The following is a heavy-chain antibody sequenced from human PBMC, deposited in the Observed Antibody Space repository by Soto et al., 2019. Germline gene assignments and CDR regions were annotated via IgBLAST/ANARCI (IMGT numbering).Heavy chain of an antibody. CDR2: ISYAGTNI. J-gene: IGHJ6*02. V-gene: IGHV3-30-3*01. Sequence: QEQLVESGGGVVQPGRSLRLSCEASGFSFNTYAMHWVRQAPGKGLEWVAFISYAGTNIYWDDSVKGRFTISRDTSRNTLYLQMNSLRREDTGVYYCARNRDPKIYGMDVWGQGTTVSV. CDR1: GFSFNTYA. CDR3: ARNRDPKIYGMDV.